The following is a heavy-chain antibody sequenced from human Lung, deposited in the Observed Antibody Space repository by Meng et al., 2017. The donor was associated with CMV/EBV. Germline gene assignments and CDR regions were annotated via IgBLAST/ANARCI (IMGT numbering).Heavy chain of an antibody. CDR2: IRYDGSNK. V-gene: IGHV3-30*02. Sequence: SXAASGFSFSSYGMQWVRQAPGKGLEWVAFIRYDGSNKYYVDSVKGRFTISRDNSKNMLYLQMNSLRVADTAVYYCAKDDSAYFDFRSGYSTPPDYWGQGTXVTVSS. J-gene: IGHJ4*02. CDR3: AKDDSAYFDFRSGYSTPPDY. CDR1: GFSFSSYG. D-gene: IGHD3-3*01.